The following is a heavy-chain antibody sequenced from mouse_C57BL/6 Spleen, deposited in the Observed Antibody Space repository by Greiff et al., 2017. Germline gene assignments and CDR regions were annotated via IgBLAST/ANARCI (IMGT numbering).Heavy chain of an antibody. D-gene: IGHD2-1*01. CDR3: AREGLYGNHGAY. Sequence: VQLQQSGPELVKPGASVKISCKASGYAFSSSWMNWVKQRPGKGLEWIGRIYPGDGDTNYNGKFKGKATLTADKSSSTAYMQLSSLTSEDSAVYFCAREGLYGNHGAYWGQGTLVTVSA. CDR2: IYPGDGDT. CDR1: GYAFSSSW. V-gene: IGHV1-82*01. J-gene: IGHJ3*01.